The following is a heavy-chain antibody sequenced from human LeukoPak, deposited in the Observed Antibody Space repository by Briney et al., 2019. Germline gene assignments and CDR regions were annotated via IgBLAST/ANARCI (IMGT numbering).Heavy chain of an antibody. CDR3: ARSYYYDSSDGFQY. Sequence: GASVKVSCKASGYTFTSYGISWVRQAPGQGLEWMGWISAYNGNTNYAQKLQGRVTMTTDTSTSTAYMELRSLRSDDTAVYYCARSYYYDSSDGFQYWGQGTLVTVSS. J-gene: IGHJ1*01. CDR1: GYTFTSYG. V-gene: IGHV1-18*01. D-gene: IGHD3-22*01. CDR2: ISAYNGNT.